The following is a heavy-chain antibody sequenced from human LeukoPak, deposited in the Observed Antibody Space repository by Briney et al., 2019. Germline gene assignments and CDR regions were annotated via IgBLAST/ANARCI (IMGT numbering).Heavy chain of an antibody. D-gene: IGHD2-15*01. CDR2: ISAYNGYK. CDR3: VRGDCSGVSCYLPEYFRH. Sequence: ASVKVSCKASGYTLTSFSINWVRQAPGHGLEWMGWISAYNGYKDYAQKLQGRVTMTTETSTNTAYMELRSLRSDDTAVYYCVRGDCSGVSCYLPEYFRHWGQGTLVTVSS. CDR1: GYTLTSFS. V-gene: IGHV1-18*01. J-gene: IGHJ1*01.